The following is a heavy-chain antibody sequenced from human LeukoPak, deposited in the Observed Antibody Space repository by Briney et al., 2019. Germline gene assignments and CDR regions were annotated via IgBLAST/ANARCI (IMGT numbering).Heavy chain of an antibody. CDR2: ISGNTSYI. D-gene: IGHD1-14*01. CDR1: GFTFSSYA. V-gene: IGHV3-21*01. CDR3: AREEMGGTTRSGALT. J-gene: IGHJ5*02. Sequence: GGSLRLSCAASGFTFSSYAMSWVRQAPGKGLEWVSSISGNTSYIYYADSVKGRFTISRDNAENSLYLQMNSLRAEDTAVYYCAREEMGGTTRSGALTWGQGTLVTVSS.